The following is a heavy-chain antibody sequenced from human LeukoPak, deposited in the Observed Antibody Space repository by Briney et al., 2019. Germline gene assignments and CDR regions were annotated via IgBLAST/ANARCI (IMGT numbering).Heavy chain of an antibody. D-gene: IGHD3-9*01. CDR2: INHSGST. CDR1: GGSFSGYY. CDR3: ARGPTTGY. Sequence: SETLSLTCAVYGGSFSGYYWSWIRQPPGKGLEWIGEINHSGSTTYNPSLKSRVTISVDTSKNQFSLKLSSVTAADTAVYYCARGPTTGYWGQGNLVSVSS. V-gene: IGHV4-34*01. J-gene: IGHJ4*02.